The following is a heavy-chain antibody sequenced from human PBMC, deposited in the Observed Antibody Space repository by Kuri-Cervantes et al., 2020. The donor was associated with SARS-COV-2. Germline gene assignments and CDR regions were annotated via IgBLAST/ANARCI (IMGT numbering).Heavy chain of an antibody. CDR3: ARGMVRGVIQYYYYGMDV. CDR2: INPNSGGT. J-gene: IGHJ6*02. CDR1: GYTLTDYY. D-gene: IGHD3-10*01. V-gene: IGHV1-2*04. Sequence: ASVKVSCKASGYTLTDYYINWVRQAPGQGLEWMGWINPNSGGTNYAQKFQGWVTMTRDTSISTAYMELSRLRSDDTAVYYCARGMVRGVIQYYYYGMDVWGQGTTVTVSS.